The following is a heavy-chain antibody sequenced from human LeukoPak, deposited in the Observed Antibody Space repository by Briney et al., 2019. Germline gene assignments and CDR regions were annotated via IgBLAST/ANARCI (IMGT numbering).Heavy chain of an antibody. CDR1: GFTFSSFS. CDR3: ARDYDFWSGYYTGIFDY. Sequence: GGSLRLSCAASGFTFSSFSMNWVRQAPGKGLEWVSCISSSSSIIYYADSVKGRFTISRDNAKNSLYLQMNSLRAEDTAVYYCARDYDFWSGYYTGIFDYWGQGTLVTVSS. D-gene: IGHD3-3*01. J-gene: IGHJ4*02. CDR2: ISSSSSII. V-gene: IGHV3-48*01.